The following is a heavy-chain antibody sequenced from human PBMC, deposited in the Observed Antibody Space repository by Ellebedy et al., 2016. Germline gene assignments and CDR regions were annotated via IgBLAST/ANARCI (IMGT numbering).Heavy chain of an antibody. D-gene: IGHD1-26*01. CDR1: DGSISSYY. V-gene: IGHV4-59*08. Sequence: SETLSLTCTVSDGSISSYYWSWIRQPPGKGLEWIAFINYNGRAKYNPSLQSRVTISMDQSKGQLSLKLNSVTAADTAVYYCARHQNGGTYPLDYWGQGTLVTVSS. CDR3: ARHQNGGTYPLDY. J-gene: IGHJ4*02. CDR2: INYNGRA.